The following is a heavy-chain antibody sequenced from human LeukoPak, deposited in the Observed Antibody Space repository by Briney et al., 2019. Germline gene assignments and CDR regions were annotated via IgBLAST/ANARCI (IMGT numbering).Heavy chain of an antibody. V-gene: IGHV3-74*01. CDR2: IKTDGSIT. J-gene: IGHJ4*02. Sequence: GGSLRLSCAASGFSFSVFWMHWVRQAPGKGPVWVSRIKTDGSITNYADSVKGRFTISRDNAKNTLYLQMNSLRAEDTAVYYCARATWIQLDYWGQGTLVTVSS. CDR1: GFSFSVFW. D-gene: IGHD5-18*01. CDR3: ARATWIQLDY.